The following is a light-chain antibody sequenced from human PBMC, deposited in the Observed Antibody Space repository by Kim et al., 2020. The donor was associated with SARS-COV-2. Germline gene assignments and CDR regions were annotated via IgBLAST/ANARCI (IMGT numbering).Light chain of an antibody. CDR2: EDT. CDR1: SSDVGRYYS. CDR3: TSDTSSTILL. V-gene: IGLV2-14*01. J-gene: IGLJ3*02. Sequence: LLTTIACTGHSSDVGRYYSACYYQHPPGKAPQVMCDEDTRPPSGVSDRFSCSKPGNTASLTISALQAEDEADYYCTSDTSSTILLFGGGTQLTVL.